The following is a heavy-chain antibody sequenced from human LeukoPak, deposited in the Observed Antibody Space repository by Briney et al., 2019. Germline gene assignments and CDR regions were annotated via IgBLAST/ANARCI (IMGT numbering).Heavy chain of an antibody. V-gene: IGHV3-23*01. J-gene: IGHJ4*02. CDR1: GFIFSNYV. CDR3: ASSSWYGGFDY. D-gene: IGHD6-13*01. CDR2: ISGSGVNT. Sequence: PGGSLRLSCAASGFIFSNYVMSWVRQAPGKGLEWVSDISGSGVNTHYADSVKGRFTISRENSKNTLYLQMNSLRAEDTAVYYCASSSWYGGFDYWGQGTLVTVSS.